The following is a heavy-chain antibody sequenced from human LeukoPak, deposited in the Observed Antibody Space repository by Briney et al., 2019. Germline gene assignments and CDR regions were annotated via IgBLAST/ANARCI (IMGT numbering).Heavy chain of an antibody. CDR3: ARVGVVTHSNWFDP. D-gene: IGHD2-15*01. CDR1: GYTFTSSG. CDR2: ISTYNGNT. Sequence: ASVKVSCKASGYTFTSSGISWVRQAPGQGLEWMGWISTYNGNTNYAQKLQGRVTMTTDTSTSTAYMELRSLRSDDTAVYYCARVGVVTHSNWFDPWGQGTLVTVSS. J-gene: IGHJ5*02. V-gene: IGHV1-18*01.